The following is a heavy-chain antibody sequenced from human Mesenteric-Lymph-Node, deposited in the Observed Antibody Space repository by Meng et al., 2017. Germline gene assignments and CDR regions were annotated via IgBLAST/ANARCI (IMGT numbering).Heavy chain of an antibody. J-gene: IGHJ4*02. Sequence: QVELEQWGAGLLKPLEALSLPCGVYGGALSDYHWNWIRQPPGKGLEWIGQINPSGDTNYSPSLKSRVTISVDTSKNQFSLKLNSVTAADTAVYYCARRGSRNGWSVDYWGQGTLVTVSS. V-gene: IGHV4-34*01. CDR1: GGALSDYH. D-gene: IGHD2-15*01. CDR3: ARRGSRNGWSVDY. CDR2: INPSGDT.